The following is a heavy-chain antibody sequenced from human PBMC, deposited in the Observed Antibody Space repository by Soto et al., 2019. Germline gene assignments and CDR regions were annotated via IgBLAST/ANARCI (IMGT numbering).Heavy chain of an antibody. CDR1: VYTFTSYG. Sequence: GASVKVSCKASVYTFTSYGISWVRQAPGQGLEWMGWISAYNGNTNYAQKLQGRVTMTTDTSTSTAYMELRSLRSDDTAVYYCAREKDYSSSWSGQFDYWGQGTLVTVSS. CDR3: AREKDYSSSWSGQFDY. V-gene: IGHV1-18*01. D-gene: IGHD6-13*01. J-gene: IGHJ4*02. CDR2: ISAYNGNT.